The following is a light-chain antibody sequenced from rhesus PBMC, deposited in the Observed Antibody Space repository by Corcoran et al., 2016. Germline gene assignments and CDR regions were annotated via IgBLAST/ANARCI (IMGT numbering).Light chain of an antibody. V-gene: IGKV1-22*01. CDR1: QSISSG. CDR3: QQYSSIPYS. Sequence: DIQMTQSPSSLSASVGETVTITCRASQSISSGLAWYQQKPGKAPKLLSYKASSLQSGVPSRFSGSGSRTDFTLTISSLQSEYFATYYCQQYSSIPYSFGQGTKVEIK. CDR2: KAS. J-gene: IGKJ2*01.